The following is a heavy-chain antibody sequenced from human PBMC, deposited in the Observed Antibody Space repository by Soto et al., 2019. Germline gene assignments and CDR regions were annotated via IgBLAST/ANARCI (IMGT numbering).Heavy chain of an antibody. CDR1: GFAFSDYY. CDR3: ARAPYGFTSWFDS. D-gene: IGHD3-10*01. V-gene: IGHV3-11*01. CDR2: ISSFGTTI. Sequence: QVQLVESGGGLVKPGGSLRLSCAASGFAFSDYYMSWIRQAPGKGLEWVSYISSFGTTIHHADSVKGRFTISRDNAKNSLYLQMNSLRAEDTAVYYCARAPYGFTSWFDSWGQGTLVTVSS. J-gene: IGHJ5*01.